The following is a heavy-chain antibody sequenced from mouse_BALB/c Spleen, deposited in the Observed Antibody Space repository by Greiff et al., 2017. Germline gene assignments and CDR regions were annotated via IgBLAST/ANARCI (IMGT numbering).Heavy chain of an antibody. J-gene: IGHJ4*01. CDR2: IWRGGST. CDR3: AKGRYDGGYYYAMDY. Sequence: VQLQQSGPSLVQPSQSLSITCTVSGFSLTSYGVHWVRQSPGKGLEWLGVIWRGGSTDYNAAFMSRLSITKDNSKSQVFFKMNSLQADDTAIYYCAKGRYDGGYYYAMDYWGQGTSVTVSS. CDR1: GFSLTSYG. D-gene: IGHD2-14*01. V-gene: IGHV2-5-1*01.